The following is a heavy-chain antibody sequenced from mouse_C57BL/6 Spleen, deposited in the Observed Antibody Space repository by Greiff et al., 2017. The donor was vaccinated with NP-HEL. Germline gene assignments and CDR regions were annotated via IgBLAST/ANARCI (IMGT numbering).Heavy chain of an antibody. D-gene: IGHD1-1*01. J-gene: IGHJ4*01. CDR3: ARCYYYGSSYYAMDY. V-gene: IGHV1-85*01. CDR1: GYTFTSYD. Sequence: VKLMESGPELVKPGASVKLSCKASGYTFTSYDINWVKQRPGQGLEWIGWIYPRDGSTKYNEKFKGKATLTVDTSSSTAYMELHSLTSEDSAVYFCARCYYYGSSYYAMDYWGQGTSVTVSS. CDR2: IYPRDGST.